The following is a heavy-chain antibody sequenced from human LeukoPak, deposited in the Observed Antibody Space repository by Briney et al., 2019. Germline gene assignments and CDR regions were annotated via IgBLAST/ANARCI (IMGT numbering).Heavy chain of an antibody. CDR1: GFTFSSYW. CDR2: ISYDGSNK. CDR3: AGKDYYFDY. Sequence: SGGSLRLSCAASGFTFSSYWMSWVRQAPGKGLEWVAVISYDGSNKYYADSVKGRFTISRDNSKNTLYLQMNSLRAEDTAVYYCAGKDYYFDYWGQGTLVTVSS. J-gene: IGHJ4*02. D-gene: IGHD3/OR15-3a*01. V-gene: IGHV3-30*03.